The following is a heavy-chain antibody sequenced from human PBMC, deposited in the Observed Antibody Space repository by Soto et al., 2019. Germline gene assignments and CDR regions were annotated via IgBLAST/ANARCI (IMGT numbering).Heavy chain of an antibody. CDR2: IIPIFDTP. Sequence: QVQLVQSGAEVKKPGSSVRVSCKASGGTFTSYAISWVRQAPGEGLEWMGGIIPIFDTPNYAQKFQGRVTITADESTSTAYMELSSLRSEDTAIYFCARAGGYIYGLDAFDMWGQGTLVTVSS. J-gene: IGHJ3*02. CDR1: GGTFTSYA. D-gene: IGHD5-18*01. V-gene: IGHV1-69*12. CDR3: ARAGGYIYGLDAFDM.